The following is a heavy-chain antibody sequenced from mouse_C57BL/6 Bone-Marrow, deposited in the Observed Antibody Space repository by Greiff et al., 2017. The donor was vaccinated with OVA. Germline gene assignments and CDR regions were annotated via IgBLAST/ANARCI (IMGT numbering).Heavy chain of an antibody. CDR3: AFIGSSAFDY. CDR2: IHPSDSDT. J-gene: IGHJ2*01. V-gene: IGHV1-74*01. D-gene: IGHD1-2*01. Sequence: VQLQQPGAELVKPGASVKVSCKASGYTFTSYWMHWVKQRPGQGLEWIGRIHPSDSDTNYNQKFKGKATLTVDKSSSTAYMQLSSLSSVDSSVYYCAFIGSSAFDYWGQGTTLTVSS. CDR1: GYTFTSYW.